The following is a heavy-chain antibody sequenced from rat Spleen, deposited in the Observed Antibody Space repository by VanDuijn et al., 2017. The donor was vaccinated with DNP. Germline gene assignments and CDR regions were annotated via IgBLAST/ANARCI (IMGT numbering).Heavy chain of an antibody. J-gene: IGHJ2*01. CDR2: INKDSIAI. CDR3: ARGPNYGGYLDYFDY. CDR1: GFNFNDYW. Sequence: EVKLVESGGGLVQPGRSLKLSCAASGFNFNDYWMGWVRQAPGKGLEWIGEINKDSIAINYSPSLKDKVTISRDNAQNTLYLQVSKVGSEDTAIYYWARGPNYGGYLDYFDYWGQGVMVTVSS. V-gene: IGHV4-2*01. D-gene: IGHD1-11*01.